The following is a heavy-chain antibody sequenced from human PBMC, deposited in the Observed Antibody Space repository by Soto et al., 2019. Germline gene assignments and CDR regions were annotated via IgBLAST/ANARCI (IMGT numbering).Heavy chain of an antibody. CDR2: ISPKNGNT. V-gene: IGHV1-18*04. J-gene: IGHJ5*02. D-gene: IGHD3-3*01. CDR3: ATSYDSGFDP. CDR1: GYSFSTYD. Sequence: ASVKVSCKASGYSFSTYDISWLRQAPGQGPEWMGRISPKNGNTNYAQNFQDRVTMTADTSSSTAYMELRGLRSDDTDKYYCATSYDSGFDPWGQGTLVTVSS.